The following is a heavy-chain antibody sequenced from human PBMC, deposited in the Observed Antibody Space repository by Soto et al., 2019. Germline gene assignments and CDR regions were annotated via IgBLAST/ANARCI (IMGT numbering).Heavy chain of an antibody. CDR2: IEPSGGSR. V-gene: IGHV1-46*01. CDR3: ARTTMTFYYFDF. D-gene: IGHD4-17*01. J-gene: IGHJ4*02. CDR1: GYTFTSYY. Sequence: ASVKVSCTESGYTFTSYYMHWVRQAPGQGLEWMGVIEPSGGSRSYTQKFQGRVTMTRDTSTSTVYMELSSLRSEDTAVYYCARTTMTFYYFDFWGQGTLVTVSS.